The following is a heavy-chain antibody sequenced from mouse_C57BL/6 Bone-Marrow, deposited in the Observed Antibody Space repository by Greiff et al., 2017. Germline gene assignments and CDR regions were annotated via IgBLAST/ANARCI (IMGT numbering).Heavy chain of an antibody. J-gene: IGHJ3*01. CDR2: IYPRDGST. CDR3: ARRGRLAWFAY. V-gene: IGHV1-85*01. D-gene: IGHD2-4*01. CDR1: GYTFTSYD. Sequence: VMLVESGPELVKPGASVKLSCKASGYTFTSYDINWVKQRPGQGLEWIGWIYPRDGSTKYNEKFKGKATLTVDTSSSTAYMELHSLTSEDSAVYFCARRGRLAWFAYWGQGTLVTVSA.